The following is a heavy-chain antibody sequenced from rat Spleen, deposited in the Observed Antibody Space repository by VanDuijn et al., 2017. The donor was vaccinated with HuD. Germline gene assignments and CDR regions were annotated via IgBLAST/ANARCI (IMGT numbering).Heavy chain of an antibody. D-gene: IGHD1-1*01. CDR2: ISTSGGST. J-gene: IGHJ3*01. CDR3: ARRAYSGDGFAY. Sequence: EVQLVESGGGLVQPGSSLKVSCVASGFTFSSYVMHWFRQAPTKGLEWVASISTSGGSTYYRDSVKGRFTVSRDNAKSTLYLQMDSLRSEDTATYYCARRAYSGDGFAYWGQGTLVTVSS. V-gene: IGHV5-19*01. CDR1: GFTFSSYV.